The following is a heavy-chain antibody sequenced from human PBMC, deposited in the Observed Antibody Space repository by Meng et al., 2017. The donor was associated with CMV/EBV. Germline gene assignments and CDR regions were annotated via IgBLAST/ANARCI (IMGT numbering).Heavy chain of an antibody. J-gene: IGHJ6*02. CDR3: AREYGSGRYNGGLYYYGMDV. Sequence: LSLTCAVSGFTFSSYDMHWVRQAPGKGLEWVAVISYDGSKKYYADSVKGRLTISRDNAKNTLYLQMNSLRAEDTAVYYCAREYGSGRYNGGLYYYGMDVWGQGTTVTVSS. D-gene: IGHD3-10*01. CDR1: GFTFSSYD. V-gene: IGHV3-30-3*01. CDR2: ISYDGSKK.